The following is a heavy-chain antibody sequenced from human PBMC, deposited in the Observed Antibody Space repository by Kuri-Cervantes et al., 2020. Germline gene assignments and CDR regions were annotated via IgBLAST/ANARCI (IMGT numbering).Heavy chain of an antibody. D-gene: IGHD3-9*01. CDR2: IYYSGST. V-gene: IGHV4-59*12. Sequence: GSLRLSCTVSGGSISSYYWSWIRQPPGKGLEWIGYIYYSGSTNYNPSLKSRVTISVDTSKNQFSLKLSSVTAADTAVYYCARVHETYDILTGYPSDYPDYYYYYTDVWGKGPRSPSP. CDR1: GGSISSYY. CDR3: ARVHETYDILTGYPSDYPDYYYYYTDV. J-gene: IGHJ6*03.